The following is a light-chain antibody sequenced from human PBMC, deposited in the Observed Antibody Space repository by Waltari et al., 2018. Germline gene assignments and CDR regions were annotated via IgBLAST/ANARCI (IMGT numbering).Light chain of an antibody. CDR1: SSDIGGYNY. Sequence: QSALTQPPSAFGSPGQSVTISCTGTSSDIGGYNYVSWYQQHPGKAPKLMIYEVSKRPSGVPDRFSGSKSGNTASLTVSGLQAEDEADYYCSSYADSNNLVFGGGTKLTVL. CDR3: SSYADSNNLV. J-gene: IGLJ2*01. CDR2: EVS. V-gene: IGLV2-8*01.